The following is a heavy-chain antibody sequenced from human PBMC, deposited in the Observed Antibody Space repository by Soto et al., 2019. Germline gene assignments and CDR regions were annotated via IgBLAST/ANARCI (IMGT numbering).Heavy chain of an antibody. V-gene: IGHV3-33*01. CDR2: IWYDGSDK. J-gene: IGHJ4*02. CDR3: ARETLATTGGRIDY. CDR1: GFPFRSYG. D-gene: IGHD5-12*01. Sequence: LGGSLRLSCTASGFPFRSYGMHWVRQSPGKGLEWVAIIWYDGSDKYYADSVRGRFTISRDNSKNTVNLQVNSLRAEDTAVYYCARETLATTGGRIDYWGQGTLVTVSS.